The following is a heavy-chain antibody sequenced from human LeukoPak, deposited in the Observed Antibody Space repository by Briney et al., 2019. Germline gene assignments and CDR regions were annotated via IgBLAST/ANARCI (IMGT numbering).Heavy chain of an antibody. CDR3: ARGTSHPPEYYFDY. CDR1: AFSLNAYN. CDR2: ISSSSSTI. V-gene: IGHV3-48*01. J-gene: IGHJ4*02. Sequence: GGSLRLSCAASAFSLNAYNMNWVRQAPGKGLEWVSYISSSSSTIYYADSVKGRFTISRDNAKNSLYLQMNSLRAEDTAVYYCARGTSHPPEYYFDYWGQGTLVTVSS. D-gene: IGHD3/OR15-3a*01.